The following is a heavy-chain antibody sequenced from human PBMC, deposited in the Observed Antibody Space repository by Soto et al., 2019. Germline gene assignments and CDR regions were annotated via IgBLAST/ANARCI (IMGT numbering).Heavy chain of an antibody. CDR1: GYTFTGYY. D-gene: IGHD3-22*01. V-gene: IGHV1-2*02. CDR3: ARFPSRGITMIVYFDY. J-gene: IGHJ4*02. CDR2: INPNSGGT. Sequence: ASLKVSWKASGYTFTGYYMHWVRQAPGQGLEWMGWINPNSGGTNYAQKFQGRVTMTRDTSISTAYMELSRLRSDDTAVYYCARFPSRGITMIVYFDYWGQGTLVTVSS.